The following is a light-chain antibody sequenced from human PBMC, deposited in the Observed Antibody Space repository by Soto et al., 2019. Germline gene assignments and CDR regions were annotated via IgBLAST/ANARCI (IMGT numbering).Light chain of an antibody. J-gene: IGLJ2*01. CDR1: SSNIGNNY. CDR3: GTWDSSLSGLV. Sequence: QSVLTQPPSVSAAPGETVTISCSGSSSNIGNNYVSWFQQFPGTAPKLLIYDNKRPSGIPDRFSGSKSGTSATLGITGLQTGDEADYYCGTWDSSLSGLVFGGGTKLTVL. CDR2: DN. V-gene: IGLV1-51*01.